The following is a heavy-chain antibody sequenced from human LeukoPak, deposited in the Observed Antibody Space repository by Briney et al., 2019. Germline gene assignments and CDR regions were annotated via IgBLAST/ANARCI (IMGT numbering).Heavy chain of an antibody. CDR1: GFTFSSNG. V-gene: IGHV3-30*18. Sequence: GGSLRLSCAASGFTFSSNGMHWVRQAPGKGLEWVAVTSYDGSNKYYADSVKGRSTISRDNSKNTLYLQMNSLRAEDTAVYYCAKDRSRSWSFDYWGQGTLVTVSS. CDR2: TSYDGSNK. J-gene: IGHJ4*02. D-gene: IGHD6-13*01. CDR3: AKDRSRSWSFDY.